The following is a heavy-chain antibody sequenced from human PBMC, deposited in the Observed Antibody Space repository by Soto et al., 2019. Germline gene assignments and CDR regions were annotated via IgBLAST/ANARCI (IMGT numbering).Heavy chain of an antibody. CDR1: GYTFSKFG. Sequence: QVHLVQSGAEVRKPGASVKVSCKTSGYTFSKFGISWVRQAPGQGLQWMGWITAFNGNTNYEERFQGRVTMTTDTSTVTAYMELRNLSSDDTAVYYCARDLGGVEVPGVPRADVWGQGTTVTVSS. CDR3: ARDLGGVEVPGVPRADV. D-gene: IGHD2-8*01. V-gene: IGHV1-18*01. CDR2: ITAFNGNT. J-gene: IGHJ6*02.